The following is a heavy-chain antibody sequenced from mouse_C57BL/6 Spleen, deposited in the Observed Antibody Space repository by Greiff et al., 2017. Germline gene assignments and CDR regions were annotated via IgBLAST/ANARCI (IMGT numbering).Heavy chain of an antibody. CDR2: IRNKANGYTT. V-gene: IGHV7-3*01. CDR1: GFTFTDYY. CDR3: ARSLPLLYY. Sequence: EVKLVESGGGLVQPGGSLSLSCAASGFTFTDYYMSWVRQPPGKALEWLGFIRNKANGYTTEYSASVKGRFTISRDNSQSILYLQMNALRAEDSATYYCARSLPLLYYWGQGTTLTVSS. J-gene: IGHJ2*01. D-gene: IGHD5-5*01.